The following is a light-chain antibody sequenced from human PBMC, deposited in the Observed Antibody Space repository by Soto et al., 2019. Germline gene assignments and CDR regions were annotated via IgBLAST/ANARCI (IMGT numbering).Light chain of an antibody. V-gene: IGKV1-5*03. J-gene: IGKJ1*01. CDR3: QHYNSYSEP. CDR2: KAS. Sequence: DIQMTQSPSTLSGSVGDRVTITCRASQTFSSWLAWYQQKPGKAPKLLIYKASTIKSGVPSRFSGSGSGTEFTLTISSLQPDDFATYYCQHYNSYSEPFGQGTKVELK. CDR1: QTFSSW.